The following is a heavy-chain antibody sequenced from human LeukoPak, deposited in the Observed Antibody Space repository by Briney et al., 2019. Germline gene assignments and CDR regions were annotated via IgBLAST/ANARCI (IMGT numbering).Heavy chain of an antibody. J-gene: IGHJ4*02. D-gene: IGHD2-2*01. Sequence: PGRSLRLSCAASGFTFSNYAMHCVRQAPGKGLEWVAVISYDGSFTYYADSVKGRFTISRDNSKSTLSLRMNTLRPEDTAVYYCARDLSSAPAVIAYYYDYWGQGTLTTVSS. CDR1: GFTFSNYA. V-gene: IGHV3-30-3*01. CDR2: ISYDGSFT. CDR3: ARDLSSAPAVIAYYYDY.